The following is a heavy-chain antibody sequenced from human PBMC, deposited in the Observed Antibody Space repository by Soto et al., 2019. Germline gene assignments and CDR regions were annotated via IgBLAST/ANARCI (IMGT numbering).Heavy chain of an antibody. CDR1: GFTFTSSA. Sequence: SVKVSCKASGFTFTSSAVQWVRQARGQRLEWIGWIVVGSGNTNYAQKFQERATITRDMSTSTAYMELSSLRSEDTAVYYCAADGITGTAFYYYGMDVWGQGTTVTVSS. CDR3: AADGITGTAFYYYGMDV. D-gene: IGHD1-20*01. J-gene: IGHJ6*02. CDR2: IVVGSGNT. V-gene: IGHV1-58*01.